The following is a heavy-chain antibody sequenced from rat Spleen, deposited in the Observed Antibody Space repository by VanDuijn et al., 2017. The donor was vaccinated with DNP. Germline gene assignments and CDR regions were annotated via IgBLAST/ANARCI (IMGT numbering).Heavy chain of an antibody. CDR2: MSPTSRSS. Sequence: EVQLVESGGDLIQPGRSLKVSCAASGFSFSDYDMAWVRQAPTKGLEWVACMSPTSRSSYYRDSVKGRFTISRDDAKSTLYLQMDSLRSEDTATYYCATDQGTITAPFDSWGQGLMVTVSS. CDR3: ATDQGTITAPFDS. CDR1: GFSFSDYD. D-gene: IGHD1-2*01. J-gene: IGHJ2*01. V-gene: IGHV5S23*01.